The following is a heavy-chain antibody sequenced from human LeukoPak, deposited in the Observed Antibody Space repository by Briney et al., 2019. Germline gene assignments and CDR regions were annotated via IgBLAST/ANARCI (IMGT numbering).Heavy chain of an antibody. V-gene: IGHV4-39*01. CDR1: GGSISSSSYY. Sequence: PSETLSLTCTVSGGSISSSSYYWGWIRQPPGKGLEWIGSIYYSGSTYYNPSLRSRVTISVDTSKNQFSLKLSSVTAADTAVYYCARAFGSPLFPDYWGQGTLVTVSS. J-gene: IGHJ4*02. CDR2: IYYSGST. D-gene: IGHD3-10*01. CDR3: ARAFGSPLFPDY.